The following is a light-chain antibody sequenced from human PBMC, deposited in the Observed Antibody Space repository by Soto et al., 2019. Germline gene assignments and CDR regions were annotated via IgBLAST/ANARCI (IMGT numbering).Light chain of an antibody. J-gene: IGLJ1*01. CDR2: EVS. CDR1: SSDVGGYNY. CDR3: SSYTSSSTYV. Sequence: QSVLTQPASVSGSPGQSITISCTGTSSDVGGYNYVSWYQQHPGKAPKLMIYEVSNRPSGVSNRFSGSKSGNTASLTISGLQAEDESAYYCSSYTSSSTYVFGTGTKHSVL. V-gene: IGLV2-14*01.